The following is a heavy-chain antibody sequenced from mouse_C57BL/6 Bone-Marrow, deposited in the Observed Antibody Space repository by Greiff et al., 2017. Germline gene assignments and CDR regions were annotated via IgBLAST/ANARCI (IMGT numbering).Heavy chain of an antibody. D-gene: IGHD1-1*01. V-gene: IGHV14-3*01. J-gene: IGHJ4*01. CDR3: ARPSYYYGSSFYYYAMDY. Sequence: VQLQQSVAELVRPGASVKLSCTASGFNIKNTYMHWVKQRPEQGLEWIGRIDPANGNTKYAPKFQGKATITADTSSNTAYLQRSSLTSEDTAIYYCARPSYYYGSSFYYYAMDYWGQGTSVTVSS. CDR1: GFNIKNTY. CDR2: IDPANGNT.